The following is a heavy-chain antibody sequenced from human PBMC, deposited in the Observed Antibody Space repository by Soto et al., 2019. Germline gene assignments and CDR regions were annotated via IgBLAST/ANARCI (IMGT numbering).Heavy chain of an antibody. V-gene: IGHV3-49*04. Sequence: GSLRLSCTASGFTFGDYAMSWVRQAPGKGLEWVGFIRSKAYGGTTEYAASVKGRFTISRDDSKSIAYLQMNSLKTEDTAVYYCTRDKAGGWLQEFDYWGQGTLVTVSS. D-gene: IGHD5-12*01. CDR1: GFTFGDYA. CDR3: TRDKAGGWLQEFDY. CDR2: IRSKAYGGTT. J-gene: IGHJ4*02.